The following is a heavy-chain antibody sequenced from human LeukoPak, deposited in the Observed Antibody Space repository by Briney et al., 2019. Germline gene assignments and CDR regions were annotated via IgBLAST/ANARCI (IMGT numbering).Heavy chain of an antibody. CDR3: ARVDPDSSSTLEVFDY. CDR2: IYYSGST. J-gene: IGHJ4*02. D-gene: IGHD6-6*01. CDR1: GGSISSYY. V-gene: IGHV4-59*01. Sequence: SETLSLTCTVSGGSISSYYWSWIRQPPGKGLEWIGYIYYSGSTNYNPSLKSRVTISVDTSKNQFSLKLSSVTAADTAVYYCARVDPDSSSTLEVFDYWGQGTLVTVSS.